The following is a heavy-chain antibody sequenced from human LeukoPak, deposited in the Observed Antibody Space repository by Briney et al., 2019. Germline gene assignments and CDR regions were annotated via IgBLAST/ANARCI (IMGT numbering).Heavy chain of an antibody. V-gene: IGHV3-53*01. CDR2: IYSGGST. Sequence: GGSLRLSCAVSGLTVSNNYMSWVRQAPGKGLEWVSVIYSGGSTYYADSVKCRFTISRDNSKNTVYLQMNSLRDEDTAVYYCTRNVGYWGQGTLVTVSS. CDR1: GLTVSNNY. J-gene: IGHJ4*02. D-gene: IGHD1-26*01. CDR3: TRNVGY.